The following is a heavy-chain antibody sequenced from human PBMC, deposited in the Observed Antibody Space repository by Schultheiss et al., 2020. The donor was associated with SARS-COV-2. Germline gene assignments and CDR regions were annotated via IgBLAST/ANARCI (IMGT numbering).Heavy chain of an antibody. Sequence: SETLSLTCAVYGGSFSGYYWSWIRQPPGKGLEWIGEINHSGSANHNPSLKSRVTISVDTSRNQFSLKVNSATAADTAVYYCARDEQWLPNNWFDPWGQGTLVTVSS. CDR3: ARDEQWLPNNWFDP. J-gene: IGHJ5*02. CDR2: INHSGSA. D-gene: IGHD6-19*01. V-gene: IGHV4-34*01. CDR1: GGSFSGYY.